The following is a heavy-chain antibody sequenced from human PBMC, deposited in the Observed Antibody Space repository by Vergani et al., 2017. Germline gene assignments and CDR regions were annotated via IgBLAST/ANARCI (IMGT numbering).Heavy chain of an antibody. CDR2: MNPNSGNT. CDR3: ARFLVVPAAYDAFDI. Sequence: QVQLVQSGAEVKKPGASVKVSCKASGYTFTSYDINWVRQATGKGLEWMGWMNPNSGNTGYAQKFQGRVTMTRNTSISTAYMELSSLRSEDTAVYYCARFLVVPAAYDAFDIWGQGTMVTVSS. J-gene: IGHJ3*02. V-gene: IGHV1-8*01. D-gene: IGHD2-2*01. CDR1: GYTFTSYD.